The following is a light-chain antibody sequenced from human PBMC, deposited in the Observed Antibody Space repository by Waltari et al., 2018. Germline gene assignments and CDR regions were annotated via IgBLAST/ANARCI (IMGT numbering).Light chain of an antibody. CDR3: QHYVRLPVT. CDR1: KSISRA. CDR2: GAS. V-gene: IGKV3-20*01. Sequence: SCRASKSISRALTRYQQKPGQAPRLLIYGASTRATGIPDRFIGSGSGTDFSLTISRLDPDDFAVYYCQHYVRLPVTFGQGTTVEIK. J-gene: IGKJ1*01.